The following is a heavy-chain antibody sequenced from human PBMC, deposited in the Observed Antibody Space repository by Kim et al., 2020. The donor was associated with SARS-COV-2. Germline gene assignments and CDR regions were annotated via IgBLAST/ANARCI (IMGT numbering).Heavy chain of an antibody. V-gene: IGHV3-21*06. CDR3: ATRYYLTGNHRPFDF. J-gene: IGHJ4*02. Sequence: GGSLRLSCAASGFTFSDYSMSWVRQAPGRGLEWVAIISNSSSHIYYADSLKGRFTISRDNAKNSLYLQMDSLRVDDTAVYYCATRYYLTGNHRPFDFWGQGTLVTVSS. CDR1: GFTFSDYS. CDR2: ISNSSSHI. D-gene: IGHD3-9*01.